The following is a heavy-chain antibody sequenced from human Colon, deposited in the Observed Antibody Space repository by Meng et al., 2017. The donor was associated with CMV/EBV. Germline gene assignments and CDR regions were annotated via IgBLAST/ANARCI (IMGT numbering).Heavy chain of an antibody. D-gene: IGHD3/OR15-3a*01. CDR2: VNPKNGGI. CDR3: ARAHNDYWTGYLDGFDI. CDR1: GYTFSDYH. Sequence: ASVKVSCKASGYTFSDYHMHWVRQAPGQGLEWMGWVNPKNGGIQYVQRFRGRVTMTRDTSTSTAFMELSSLRSDDTAVYYCARAHNDYWTGYLDGFDIWGQGTRVTVSS. V-gene: IGHV1-2*02. J-gene: IGHJ3*02.